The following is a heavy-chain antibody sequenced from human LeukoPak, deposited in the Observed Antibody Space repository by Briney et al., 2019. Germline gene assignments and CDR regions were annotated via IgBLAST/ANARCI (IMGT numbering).Heavy chain of an antibody. Sequence: SETLSLTCTVSGGSISSYYWSWVRQPPGKGLEWIGYIYYSGSNNYNPSLKSRVTISVDTSKSQFSLKLSSVTAADTAVYYCARVSSSSDFDYWGQGTLVTVSS. D-gene: IGHD6-6*01. CDR1: GGSISSYY. CDR2: IYYSGSN. V-gene: IGHV4-59*01. J-gene: IGHJ4*02. CDR3: ARVSSSSDFDY.